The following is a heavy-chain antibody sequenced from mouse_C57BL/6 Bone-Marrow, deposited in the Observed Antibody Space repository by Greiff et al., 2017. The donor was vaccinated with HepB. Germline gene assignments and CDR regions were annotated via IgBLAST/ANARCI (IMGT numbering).Heavy chain of an antibody. Sequence: EVKVVESGEGLVKPGGSLKLSCAASGFTFSSYAMSWVRQTPEKRLEWVAYISSGGDYIYYADTVKGRFTISRDNARNTPYLQMSSLKSEDTAMYYCTRDRDYGSSRYFDVWGTGTTVTVSS. J-gene: IGHJ1*03. CDR3: TRDRDYGSSRYFDV. CDR1: GFTFSSYA. CDR2: ISSGGDYI. D-gene: IGHD1-1*01. V-gene: IGHV5-9-1*02.